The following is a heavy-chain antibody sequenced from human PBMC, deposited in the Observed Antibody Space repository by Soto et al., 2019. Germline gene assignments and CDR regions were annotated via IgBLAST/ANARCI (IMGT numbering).Heavy chain of an antibody. CDR3: ARLLRVCGGDCSFDY. D-gene: IGHD2-21*02. CDR2: IIPIFGTA. CDR1: GGTFSSYA. Sequence: ASVKVSCKASGGTFSSYAISWVRQAPGKGLEWMGGIIPIFGTANYAQKFQGRVTITADESTSTAYMELSSLRSEDTAVYYCARLLRVCGGDCSFDYWGQGTLVTVSS. J-gene: IGHJ4*02. V-gene: IGHV1-69*13.